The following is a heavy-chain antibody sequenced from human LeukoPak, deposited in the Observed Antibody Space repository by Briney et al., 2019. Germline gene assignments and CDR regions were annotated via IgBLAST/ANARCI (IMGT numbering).Heavy chain of an antibody. CDR1: GGSISSYY. CDR3: ARHSPSQPLLTFDP. CDR2: IYYSGST. D-gene: IGHD2-21*02. J-gene: IGHJ5*02. Sequence: KPSETLSLTCTVSGGSISSYYWSWIRQPPGKGLEWLGYIYYSGSTNYNPSLKSRVTISVDTSKNQFSLKLSSVTAADTAVYYCARHSPSQPLLTFDPWGQGTLVTVSS. V-gene: IGHV4-59*08.